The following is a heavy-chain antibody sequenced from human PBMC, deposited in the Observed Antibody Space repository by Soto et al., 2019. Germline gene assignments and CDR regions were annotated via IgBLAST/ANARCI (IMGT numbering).Heavy chain of an antibody. CDR2: INAGNGNT. CDR1: GYTFTSYV. J-gene: IGHJ5*01. CDR3: ARVVAWWHTGGHWFDS. V-gene: IGHV1-3*01. D-gene: IGHD2-15*01. Sequence: ASVKVSCKASGYTFTSYVMHWVRQAPGQRLEWMGWINAGNGNTKYSQKFQGRVTITRDTSASTAYMELSGLRSEDTAVYYCARVVAWWHTGGHWFDSWGQGTLVTVSS.